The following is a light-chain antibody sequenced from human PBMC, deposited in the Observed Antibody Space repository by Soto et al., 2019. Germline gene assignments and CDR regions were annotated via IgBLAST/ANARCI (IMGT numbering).Light chain of an antibody. CDR1: QSISCC. CDR3: QHYSNYPLT. CDR2: KAS. V-gene: IGKV1-5*01. J-gene: IGKJ4*01. Sequence: DIQMTQSPSTLSASVGDRVTIACRASQSISCCLAWYQQKPGKAPKLLIYKASNLETGVPSRFSGSGSGTEFILTISSLQPDDFATYYCQHYSNYPLTFGGGTKVEIK.